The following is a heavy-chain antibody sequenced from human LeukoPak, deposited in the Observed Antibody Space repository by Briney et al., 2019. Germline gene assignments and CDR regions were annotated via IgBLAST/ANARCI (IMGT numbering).Heavy chain of an antibody. D-gene: IGHD3-9*01. J-gene: IGHJ6*02. CDR2: IYYNGST. CDR1: VGSINSYY. Sequence: KPSETLSLTCTVSVGSINSYYWRWIRQPPGKGLEWIGYIYYNGSTYYNPSLKSRVTISVDTSKNQFSLKLRSVTAADTAVYYCARGRIRYFDYYYGMDVWGQGTTVTVSS. CDR3: ARGRIRYFDYYYGMDV. V-gene: IGHV4-59*01.